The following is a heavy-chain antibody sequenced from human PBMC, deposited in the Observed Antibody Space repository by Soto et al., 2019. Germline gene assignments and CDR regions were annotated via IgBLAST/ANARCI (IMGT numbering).Heavy chain of an antibody. Sequence: XATLPLTFAVSGASISSANWWAWVRQPPGKGLEWIGEIYHGGSTSYNPSLKSRVTLSLDKFKNHFSLNLTSVTAADTAVYYCARLSFSYGVDVWGQGTTVTVSS. CDR2: IYHGGST. J-gene: IGHJ6*02. V-gene: IGHV4-4*02. CDR1: GASISSANW. CDR3: ARLSFSYGVDV.